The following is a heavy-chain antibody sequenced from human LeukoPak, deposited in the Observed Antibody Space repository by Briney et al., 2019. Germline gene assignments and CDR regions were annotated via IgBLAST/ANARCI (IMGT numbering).Heavy chain of an antibody. CDR2: IYNRETT. V-gene: IGHV4-61*08. J-gene: IGHJ3*02. D-gene: IGHD2-2*02. Sequence: PSETLSLTCTVSGGSISSGDYYWSWIRQPPGKGLEWIGYIYNRETTNYNPSLRSRVTLSVDTSKSQFSLKLTSVTAADTAVYYCARALYTDRSAFQIWGQGTMVTVSS. CDR3: ARALYTDRSAFQI. CDR1: GGSISSGDYY.